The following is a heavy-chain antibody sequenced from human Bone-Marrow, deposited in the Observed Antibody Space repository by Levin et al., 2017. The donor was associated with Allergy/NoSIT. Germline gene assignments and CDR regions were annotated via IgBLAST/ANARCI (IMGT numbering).Heavy chain of an antibody. V-gene: IGHV3-30*04. D-gene: IGHD3-9*01. CDR2: VSYDGSNK. CDR1: GFTFSHYT. J-gene: IGHJ4*02. CDR3: SRSYSSWRNFDWMED. Sequence: GESLKISCAASGFTFSHYTIHWVRQAPGKGLEWVALVSYDGSNKYYSDSVRGRFTTSRDSSNNTVYLQMERLSAEDTAIYFCSRSYSSWRNFDWMEDWGQGTLVTVSS.